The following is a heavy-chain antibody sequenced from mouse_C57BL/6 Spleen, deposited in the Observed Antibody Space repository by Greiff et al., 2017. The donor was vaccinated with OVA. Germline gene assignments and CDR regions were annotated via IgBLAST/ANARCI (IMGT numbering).Heavy chain of an antibody. CDR2: ISYDGSN. CDR3: AREHYYYGSNWYFDV. D-gene: IGHD1-1*01. CDR1: GYSITSGYY. J-gene: IGHJ1*03. V-gene: IGHV3-6*01. Sequence: EVQLQESGPGLVKPSQSLSLTCSVTGYSITSGYYWNWIRQFPGNKLEWMGYISYDGSNNYNPSLKNRISITRDTSKNQFFLKLNSVTTEDTATYYCAREHYYYGSNWYFDVWGTGTTVTVSS.